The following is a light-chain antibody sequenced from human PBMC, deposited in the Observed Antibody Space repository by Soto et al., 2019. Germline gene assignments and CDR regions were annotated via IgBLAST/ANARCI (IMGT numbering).Light chain of an antibody. J-gene: IGLJ2*01. CDR1: NSNIGAGYD. Sequence: QSVLTQPPSVSGAPGQRVTISCTGSNSNIGAGYDVHWYQQLPGTAPKLLIYGNSNRPSGVPDRFSGSKSGTSASLAITGRQAEDEADYYCQSYDSSLSGSKVFGAGTKLTVL. V-gene: IGLV1-40*01. CDR2: GNS. CDR3: QSYDSSLSGSKV.